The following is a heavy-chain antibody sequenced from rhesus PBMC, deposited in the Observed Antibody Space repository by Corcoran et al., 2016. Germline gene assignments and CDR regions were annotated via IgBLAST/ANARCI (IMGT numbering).Heavy chain of an antibody. CDR1: GGPMSSYKW. CDR2: CGGSSGGP. V-gene: IGHV4-65*02. J-gene: IGHJ3*01. Sequence: QVQLQESGPGLVKPSKTLSPPRAVSGGPMSSYKWGRWIRQSPEKGLEWIGNCGGSSGGPYFNPSLKSRVTISKDTSKNYFSLQLSSVTVADTAVYYCARHCGPGGAFDFWGQGLRVTVSS. D-gene: IGHD1-38*01. CDR3: ARHCGPGGAFDF.